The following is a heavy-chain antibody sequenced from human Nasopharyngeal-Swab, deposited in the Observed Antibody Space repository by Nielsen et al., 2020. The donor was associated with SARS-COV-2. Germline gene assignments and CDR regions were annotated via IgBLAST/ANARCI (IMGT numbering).Heavy chain of an antibody. D-gene: IGHD1-7*01. CDR2: ISVSGRST. CDR3: ARARVANSLGV. CDR1: GFTFSSYA. Sequence: GESLKISCAASGFTFSSYAMSWVRQAPGKGLEWVSHISVSGRSTYHADSVKGRFTISRDNSKNTLYLQMNSLRAEDTAVYYCARARVANSLGVWGKGTTVTVSS. V-gene: IGHV3-23*01. J-gene: IGHJ6*04.